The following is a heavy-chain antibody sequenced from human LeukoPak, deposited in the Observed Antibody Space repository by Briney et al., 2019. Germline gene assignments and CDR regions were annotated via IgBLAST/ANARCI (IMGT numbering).Heavy chain of an antibody. CDR1: GFTFMNYA. V-gene: IGHV3-23*01. D-gene: IGHD1-26*01. J-gene: IGHJ4*02. CDR2: INDSGGST. CDR3: AKGSTSSGSLVDY. Sequence: GGSLRLSCAASGFTFMNYAVTWVRQAPGKGLEWVSVINDSGGSTYYADSVKGRFTISRDNSKNTLYLQMNSLRSDDTAVYYCAKGSTSSGSLVDYWGQGTLVTVSS.